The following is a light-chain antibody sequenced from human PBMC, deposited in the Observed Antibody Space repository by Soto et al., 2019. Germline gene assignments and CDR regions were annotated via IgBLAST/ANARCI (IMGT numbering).Light chain of an antibody. CDR3: QQSYSXLFT. CDR1: QSISGY. V-gene: IGKV1-39*01. CDR2: AAS. Sequence: DIQITQSPSSLSASVRDRVTITFRASQSISGYLNWYQQKPGKAPKLLIYAASSLEGGVPSRFSGSGYGTDFTLSISSLQPEDFATYYCQQSYSXLFTSSTGTKVXI. J-gene: IGKJ3*01.